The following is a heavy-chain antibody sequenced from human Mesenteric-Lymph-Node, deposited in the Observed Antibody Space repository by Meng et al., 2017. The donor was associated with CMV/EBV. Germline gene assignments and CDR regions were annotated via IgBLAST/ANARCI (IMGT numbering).Heavy chain of an antibody. CDR2: INHSGST. Sequence: TLSLTCAVYGGSFRGYYWSWIRQPPGKGLEWIGEINHSGSTNYNPSLKSRVTISVDTSKNQFSLKLSSVTAADTAVYYCARRVTGDWGQGTLVTVSS. V-gene: IGHV4-34*01. D-gene: IGHD3-10*01. J-gene: IGHJ4*02. CDR3: ARRVTGD. CDR1: GGSFRGYY.